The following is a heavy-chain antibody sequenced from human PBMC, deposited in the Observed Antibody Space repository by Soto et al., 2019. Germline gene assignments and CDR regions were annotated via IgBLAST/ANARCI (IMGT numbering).Heavy chain of an antibody. CDR1: GGSISSSSYY. Sequence: SETLSLTCTVSGGSISSSSYYWGWIRQPPGKGLEWIGSIYYSGSTYYNPSLKSRVTISVDTSKNQFSLKLSSVTAADTAVYYCARHMAGTSWDAFDIWGQGTMVTVSS. CDR2: IYYSGST. V-gene: IGHV4-39*01. J-gene: IGHJ3*02. CDR3: ARHMAGTSWDAFDI. D-gene: IGHD1-7*01.